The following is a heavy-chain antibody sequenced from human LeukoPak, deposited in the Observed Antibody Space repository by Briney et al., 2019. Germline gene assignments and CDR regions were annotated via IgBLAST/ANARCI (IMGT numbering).Heavy chain of an antibody. CDR2: INPSDGST. CDR3: AREIARESDQ. J-gene: IGHJ4*02. Sequence: ASVKVSCKASGYIFISYYIHWVRQAPGQGLEWMGVINPSDGSTNYAQKFQGRVTMTRDRSTSTVYMEVSSLRSEDTAVYYCAREIARESDQWGRGTLVTVSS. D-gene: IGHD2/OR15-2a*01. CDR1: GYIFISYY. V-gene: IGHV1-46*01.